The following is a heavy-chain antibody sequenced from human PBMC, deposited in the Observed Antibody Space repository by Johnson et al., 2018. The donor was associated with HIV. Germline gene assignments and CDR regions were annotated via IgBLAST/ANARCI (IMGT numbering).Heavy chain of an antibody. CDR3: ARERSGWYGDAFDI. Sequence: VERPGGSLRLSCVASGFTFDDYGMTWVRQAPGKGLEWVSVIYNDGNTYYAASVKGRFTISRDNAKNTLYLQMNSLRAEDTAVYYCARERSGWYGDAFDIWGQGTMVTVSS. V-gene: IGHV3-20*04. J-gene: IGHJ3*02. D-gene: IGHD6-19*01. CDR2: IYNDGNT. CDR1: GFTFDDYG.